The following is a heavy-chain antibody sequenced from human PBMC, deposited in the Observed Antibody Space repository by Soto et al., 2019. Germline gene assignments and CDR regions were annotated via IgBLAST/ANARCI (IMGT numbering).Heavy chain of an antibody. J-gene: IGHJ5*02. CDR1: GGTFSSYA. CDR2: IIPIFGTA. CDR3: ARESYSSGWSRYWFDP. V-gene: IGHV1-69*12. Sequence: QVQLVQSGAEVKKPGSSVKVSCKASGGTFSSYAISWVRQAPGQGLEWMGGIIPIFGTANYAQKFQGRVTITADESTSPAYMELSSLGSEDRAVYYCARESYSSGWSRYWFDPWGQGTLFTVSS. D-gene: IGHD6-13*01.